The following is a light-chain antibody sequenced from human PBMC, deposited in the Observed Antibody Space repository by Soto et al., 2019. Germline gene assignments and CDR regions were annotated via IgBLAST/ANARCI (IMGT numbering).Light chain of an antibody. CDR1: KLGDKY. CDR2: KDN. Sequence: SYELTQPPSVSVSPGQTASITCSGDKLGDKYACWYQQKPGQSPVLVIYKDNKRPSGIPERFSGSNSGNTATLTISGTQAMDEADYYCQAWDSTTAVFAGGTKVTVL. J-gene: IGLJ3*02. CDR3: QAWDSTTAV. V-gene: IGLV3-1*01.